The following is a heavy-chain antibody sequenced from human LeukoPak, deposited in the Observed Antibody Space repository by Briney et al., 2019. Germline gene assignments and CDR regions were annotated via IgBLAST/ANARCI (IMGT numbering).Heavy chain of an antibody. V-gene: IGHV4-59*01. CDR2: IYYSGST. Sequence: SETLSLTCTVSGGSISSYYWSWIRQPPGKGLEWIGYIYYSGSTNYNPSLKSRVTISVDTSKNQFSLKLSSVTAADTAVYYCARQQQLRYGGAFDIWGQGTMATVSS. CDR3: ARQQQLRYGGAFDI. D-gene: IGHD6-13*01. CDR1: GGSISSYY. J-gene: IGHJ3*02.